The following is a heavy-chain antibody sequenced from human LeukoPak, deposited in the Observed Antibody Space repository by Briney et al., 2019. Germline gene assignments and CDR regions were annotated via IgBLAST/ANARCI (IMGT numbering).Heavy chain of an antibody. J-gene: IGHJ5*02. Sequence: ASVKVSCKASGYTFTGYYMHWVRQAPGQGLEWVGWIKSLTGERKSAQKFQGRITMFRDTSTSTAYMELTSLTSDDTAIYYCARGVGSSWFDPWGQGTLVTVSS. D-gene: IGHD3-3*01. CDR1: GYTFTGYY. CDR3: ARGVGSSWFDP. V-gene: IGHV1-2*02. CDR2: IKSLTGER.